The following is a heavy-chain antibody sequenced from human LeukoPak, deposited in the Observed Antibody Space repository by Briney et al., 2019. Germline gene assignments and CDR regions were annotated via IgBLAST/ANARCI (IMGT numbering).Heavy chain of an antibody. D-gene: IGHD4-17*01. CDR2: ISYDGSNK. CDR1: GFTFSSYG. Sequence: GGSLRLSCAASGFTFSSYGMHWVRQAPGKGLEWVAVISYDGSNKYYADSVKGRFTISRDNSKNTLYLQMNSLRAEDTAVYYCARDHGATATDSWFDPWGQGTLVTVSS. CDR3: ARDHGATATDSWFDP. J-gene: IGHJ5*02. V-gene: IGHV3-30*03.